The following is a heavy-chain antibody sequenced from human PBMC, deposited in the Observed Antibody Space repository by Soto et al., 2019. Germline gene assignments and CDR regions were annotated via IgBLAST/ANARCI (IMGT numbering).Heavy chain of an antibody. CDR2: MNPNSCNT. V-gene: IGHV1-8*01. CDR3: ARRNGAYGRLDY. CDR1: GYTFTSYD. D-gene: IGHD4-17*01. J-gene: IGHJ4*02. Sequence: QVQLVQSGSEVNKPGASVKVSCKASGYTFTSYDINWVRQATGQGLEWMGLMNPNSCNTDYSQKFRGRVPMTRDTSIRTASMGLSGLTSEDTAFYYCARRNGAYGRLDYWGLGTLVTVSS.